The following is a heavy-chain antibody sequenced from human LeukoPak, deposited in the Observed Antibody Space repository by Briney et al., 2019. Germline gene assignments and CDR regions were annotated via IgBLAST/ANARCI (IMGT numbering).Heavy chain of an antibody. J-gene: IGHJ4*02. CDR1: GYTFTSYG. CDR2: ISAYNGNT. Sequence: ASVKVSCKASGYTFTSYGISWVRQAPGQGLEWMGWISAYNGNTNYAQKLQGRVTMTTDTSTSTAYMELRSLRSDDTAVYYCATTPYYYDSSGYYSWGQGTLVTVSS. D-gene: IGHD3-22*01. CDR3: ATTPYYYDSSGYYS. V-gene: IGHV1-18*01.